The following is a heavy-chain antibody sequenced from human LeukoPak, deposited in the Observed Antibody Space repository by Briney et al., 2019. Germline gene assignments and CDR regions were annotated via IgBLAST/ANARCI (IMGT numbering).Heavy chain of an antibody. V-gene: IGHV1-46*01. Sequence: ASVKVSCKASGYTFTTYYVHWVRQAPGQGLEWMGVINPSVGSTSYAQKFQGRVTMTRDTSTSTVYMELSSLRSEDTAVYYCARDHSGSQHWFDPWGQGTLVTVPS. CDR3: ARDHSGSQHWFDP. D-gene: IGHD1-26*01. CDR2: INPSVGST. J-gene: IGHJ5*02. CDR1: GYTFTTYY.